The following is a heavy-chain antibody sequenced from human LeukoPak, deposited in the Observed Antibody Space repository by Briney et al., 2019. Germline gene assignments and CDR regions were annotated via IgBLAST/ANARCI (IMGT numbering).Heavy chain of an antibody. CDR3: ARDLSGVTGYTYGRGIDY. CDR2: IKQDGSEK. Sequence: PGGSLRLSCVASGFTFSSYWVTWVRQAPGKGLEWVGNIKQDGSEKYYLDSVKGRFTISRDNAKNSVYLQMNSLRAEDTAVYYCARDLSGVTGYTYGRGIDYWGQGTLVTVSS. D-gene: IGHD5-18*01. CDR1: GFTFSSYW. J-gene: IGHJ4*02. V-gene: IGHV3-7*01.